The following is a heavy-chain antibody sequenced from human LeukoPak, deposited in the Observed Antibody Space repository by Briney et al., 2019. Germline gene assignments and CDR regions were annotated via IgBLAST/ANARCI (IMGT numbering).Heavy chain of an antibody. J-gene: IGHJ4*02. CDR1: GYTFTNSY. V-gene: IGHV1-46*01. CDR3: AREFVLPEDY. Sequence: ASVKVSCKASGYTFTNSYIHWVRQAPGQVLEWMGLINPDGGNTNCAQNFQGRVTLTRDTSTSTVYMELSSLRSEDTAMYYCAREFVLPEDYWGQGTLVTVSS. CDR2: INPDGGNT. D-gene: IGHD1-14*01.